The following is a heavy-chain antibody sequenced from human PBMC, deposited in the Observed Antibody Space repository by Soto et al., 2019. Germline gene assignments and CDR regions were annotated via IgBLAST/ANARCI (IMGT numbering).Heavy chain of an antibody. J-gene: IGHJ4*02. V-gene: IGHV4-39*07. D-gene: IGHD3-16*01. CDR2: INHSGST. Sequence: SETLSLTCTVSGVTISSFTYYWSWIRQPPGKGLEWIGEINHSGSTNYNPSLKSRVTISVDTSKNQFSLNLSSVTAADTAVYYCVRDGCHFGSFDHWGPGTLVTVS. CDR3: VRDGCHFGSFDH. CDR1: GVTISSFTYY.